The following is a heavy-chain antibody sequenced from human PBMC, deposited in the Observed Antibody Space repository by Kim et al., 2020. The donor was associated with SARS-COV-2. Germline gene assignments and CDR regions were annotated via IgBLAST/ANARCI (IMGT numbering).Heavy chain of an antibody. CDR2: ISSSGSTI. CDR3: AREIDSSGWYEGVDY. CDR1: GFTFSSYE. Sequence: GGSLTLSCAASGFTFSSYEMNWVRQAPGKGLEWVSYISSSGSTIYYADSVKGRFTISRDNAKNSLYLQMNSLRAEDTAVYYCAREIDSSGWYEGVDYWGQGALVTVSS. V-gene: IGHV3-48*03. J-gene: IGHJ4*02. D-gene: IGHD6-19*01.